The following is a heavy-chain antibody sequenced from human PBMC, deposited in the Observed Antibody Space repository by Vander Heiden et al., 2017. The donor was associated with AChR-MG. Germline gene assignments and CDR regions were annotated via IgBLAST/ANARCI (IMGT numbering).Heavy chain of an antibody. D-gene: IGHD6-13*01. CDR1: GGTFSSYA. CDR2: IIPIFGTA. J-gene: IGHJ5*02. Sequence: QVQLVQSGAEVKKPGSSVKVSCKASGGTFSSYAISWVRQAPGQGLEWMGGIIPIFGTANYAQKVQGRVTITADESTSTAYMELRRMRSEETAVYYCARADSSSFWSEFDPWGQGTLVTVSS. V-gene: IGHV1-69*01. CDR3: ARADSSSFWSEFDP.